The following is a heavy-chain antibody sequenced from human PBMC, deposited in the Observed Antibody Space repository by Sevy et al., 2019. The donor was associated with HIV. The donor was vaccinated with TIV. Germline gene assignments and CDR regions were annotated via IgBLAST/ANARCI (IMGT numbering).Heavy chain of an antibody. CDR3: ARDLEFYDYGAYGPAFMPDY. J-gene: IGHJ4*02. CDR1: GFTFSTYG. CDR2: IWFDGSNT. V-gene: IGHV3-33*01. D-gene: IGHD3-16*01. Sequence: GGSLRLSCAASGFTFSTYGMHWVRQAPGKGLEWVAVIWFDGSNTYCADSVKGRFTISRDIAKNTLHLQMNSLRAEDTAVYYWARDLEFYDYGAYGPAFMPDYWGQGTLVTVS.